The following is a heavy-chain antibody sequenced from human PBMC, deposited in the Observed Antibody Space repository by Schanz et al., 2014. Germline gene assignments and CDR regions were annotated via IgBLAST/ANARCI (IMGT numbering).Heavy chain of an antibody. Sequence: QVQLVQSGAEVKKPGASVKVSCKASGYTFTSDSMHWVRQAPGQGLEWMGMINPSGGSTTYAQKFQGRVTMTRDTCTSTVYMELSSLRSEDTALYCCARDGVDAAAGGNYWGQGTLVTVSA. CDR3: ARDGVDAAAGGNY. CDR2: INPSGGST. CDR1: GYTFTSDS. J-gene: IGHJ4*02. D-gene: IGHD6-13*01. V-gene: IGHV1-46*03.